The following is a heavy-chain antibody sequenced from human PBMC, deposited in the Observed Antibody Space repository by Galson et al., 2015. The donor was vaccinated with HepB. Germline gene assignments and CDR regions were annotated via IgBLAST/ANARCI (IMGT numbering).Heavy chain of an antibody. D-gene: IGHD4-17*01. CDR1: GFTFGTYS. CDR3: ARVGVLGYGEGGAFDI. J-gene: IGHJ3*02. Sequence: SLRLSCAASGFTFGTYSMNWVRQSPGKGPEWVSIIRGDGGTTYYADSVKGRFTISRDNAKNSLYLQMNRLRAEDTAVYYCARVGVLGYGEGGAFDIWGQGTMVTVSS. CDR2: IRGDGGTT. V-gene: IGHV3-23*01.